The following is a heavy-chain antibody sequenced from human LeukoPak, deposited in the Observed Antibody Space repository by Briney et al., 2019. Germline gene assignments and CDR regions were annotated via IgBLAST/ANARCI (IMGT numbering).Heavy chain of an antibody. CDR3: ARHPSYGAFDY. J-gene: IGHJ4*02. CDR1: GGSISNYY. D-gene: IGHD4-17*01. V-gene: IGHV4-59*08. CDR2: IYYSGST. Sequence: SETLSLTCTVSGGSISNYYWSWIRQPPGRGLEWIGHIYYSGSTNYNPSLRSRLTVSVDTSKNQFSLKLSSVTAADTAVYYCARHPSYGAFDYWGQGTLVTVSS.